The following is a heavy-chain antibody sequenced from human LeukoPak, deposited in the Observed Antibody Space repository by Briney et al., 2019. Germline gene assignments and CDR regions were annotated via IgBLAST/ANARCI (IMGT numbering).Heavy chain of an antibody. J-gene: IGHJ5*02. D-gene: IGHD1-26*01. V-gene: IGHV1-18*01. CDR1: GYTFTSYG. CDR2: ISVYSGNT. CDR3: ARDPEGTYSGTYEGPWFDP. Sequence: ASVKVSCKASGYTFTSYGISWVRQAPVQGLEWMGWISVYSGNTKYAQNLQGRVTMTTDTSTSTAYMELRSLRSDDTAFYYCARDPEGTYSGTYEGPWFDPWGQGTLVTVSS.